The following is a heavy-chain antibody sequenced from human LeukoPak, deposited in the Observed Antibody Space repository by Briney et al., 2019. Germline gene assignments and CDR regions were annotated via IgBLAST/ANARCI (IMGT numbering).Heavy chain of an antibody. D-gene: IGHD3-9*01. CDR2: ISSSGSTI. J-gene: IGHJ6*02. Sequence: PGGSLRLSCAASGFTFSDYYMSWIRQAPGKGLEWVSYISSSGSTIYYADSVKGRFTISRDNAKNSLYLQMNSLRAEDTAVYYCAKDSNYDILTGYHPYYYYGMDVWGQGTTVTVSS. CDR3: AKDSNYDILTGYHPYYYYGMDV. V-gene: IGHV3-11*01. CDR1: GFTFSDYY.